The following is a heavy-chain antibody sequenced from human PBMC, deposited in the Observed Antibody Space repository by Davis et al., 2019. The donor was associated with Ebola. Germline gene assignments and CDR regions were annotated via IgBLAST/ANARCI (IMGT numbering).Heavy chain of an antibody. D-gene: IGHD6-13*01. CDR2: INPNSGAT. CDR3: ARTIAAAGGWFDP. Sequence: ASVKVSCKASGYTFTGNYIQWLRQAPGQGLEWVGRINPNSGATNLAQKFQGRVTMSRDTSTSTAYMEMSRLRSDDTAVYYCARTIAAAGGWFDPWGQGTLVTVSS. CDR1: GYTFTGNY. J-gene: IGHJ5*02. V-gene: IGHV1-2*06.